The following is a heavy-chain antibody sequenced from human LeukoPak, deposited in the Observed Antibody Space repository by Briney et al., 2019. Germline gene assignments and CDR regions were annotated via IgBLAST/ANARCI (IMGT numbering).Heavy chain of an antibody. Sequence: GGSLRLSCAASGFTFSSYDMNWVRQAPGKGLQWVSDISSSGTTIYYADSVKGRFTISRDNAKSSLYLQMNSLRAEDTAVYYCARYGSSSSVDYWGQGTLVTVSS. V-gene: IGHV3-48*03. CDR2: ISSSGTTI. J-gene: IGHJ4*02. CDR3: ARYGSSSSVDY. D-gene: IGHD6-6*01. CDR1: GFTFSSYD.